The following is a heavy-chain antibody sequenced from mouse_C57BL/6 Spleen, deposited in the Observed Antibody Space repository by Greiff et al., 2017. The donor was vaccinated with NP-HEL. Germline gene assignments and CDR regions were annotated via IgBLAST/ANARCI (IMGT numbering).Heavy chain of an antibody. CDR1: GFTFSDYG. CDR2: ISSGSSTI. D-gene: IGHD1-1*01. Sequence: EVNVVESGGGLVKPGGSLKLSCAASGFTFSDYGMHWVRQAPEKGLEWVAYISSGSSTIYYADTVKGRFTISRDNAKNTLFLQMTSLRSEDTAMYYCARTYYYGSSLYYFDYWGQGTTLTVSS. CDR3: ARTYYYGSSLYYFDY. V-gene: IGHV5-17*01. J-gene: IGHJ2*01.